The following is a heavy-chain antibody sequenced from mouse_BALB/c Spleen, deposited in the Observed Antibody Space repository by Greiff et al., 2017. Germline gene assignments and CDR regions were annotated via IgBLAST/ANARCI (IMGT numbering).Heavy chain of an antibody. D-gene: IGHD2-3*01. CDR3: TRDDGYLAY. Sequence: EVQVVESGGGLVQPGGSMKLSCVASGFTFSNYWMNWVRQSPEKGLEWVAEIRLKSNNYPTHYAESVKGRFTISRDDSKSSVYLQMNNLRAEDTGIDYCTRDDGYLAYWGQGTLVTVSA. J-gene: IGHJ3*01. V-gene: IGHV6-6*02. CDR2: IRLKSNNYPT. CDR1: GFTFSNYW.